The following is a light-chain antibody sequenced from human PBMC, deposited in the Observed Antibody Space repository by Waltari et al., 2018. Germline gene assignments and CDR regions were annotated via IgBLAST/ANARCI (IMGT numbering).Light chain of an antibody. J-gene: IGKJ4*02. Sequence: DVVLTQSPLSLPVTLGQPASISCSSSQSLVYSDGINYLNWFQQRPGQPPRRLIYKVSTRDCGVPDRCSGSGAGTDFSLNISWGEADDVGTYYCVQGTHSPPRTVGGGTRV. CDR1: QSLVYSDGINY. CDR3: VQGTHSPPRT. CDR2: KVS. V-gene: IGKV2-30*01.